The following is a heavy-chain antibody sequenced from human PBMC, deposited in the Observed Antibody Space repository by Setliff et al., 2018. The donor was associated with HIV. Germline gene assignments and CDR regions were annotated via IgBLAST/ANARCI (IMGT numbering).Heavy chain of an antibody. CDR1: RFTFNTYA. CDR2: LSAESTFI. V-gene: IGHV3-21*01. CDR3: TRDLDLTGGEAFDI. J-gene: IGHJ3*02. Sequence: SLRLSCAASRFTFNTYAMNWVRQAPGKGLEWVASLSAESTFIYYADSMKGRFTISRDNARNSLYLQMNSLRAEDTAMYYCTRDLDLTGGEAFDIWGQGTMVTVSS. D-gene: IGHD3-3*01.